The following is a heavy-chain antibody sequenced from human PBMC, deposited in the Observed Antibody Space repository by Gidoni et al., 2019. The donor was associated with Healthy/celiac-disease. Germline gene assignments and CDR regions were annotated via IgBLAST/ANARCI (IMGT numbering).Heavy chain of an antibody. D-gene: IGHD5-12*01. CDR1: GFTFSSYA. V-gene: IGHV3-23*01. CDR3: AKAPSGWLQFPXDX. CDR2: ISGSGGST. J-gene: IGHJ4*02. Sequence: EVQLLESGGGLVQPGGSLRLSCAASGFTFSSYAMSWVRQAPGKGLEWVSAISGSGGSTYYADSVKGRFTISRDNSKNTLYLQMNSLRAEDTAVYYCAKAPSGWLQFPXDXWGQGTLVTVS.